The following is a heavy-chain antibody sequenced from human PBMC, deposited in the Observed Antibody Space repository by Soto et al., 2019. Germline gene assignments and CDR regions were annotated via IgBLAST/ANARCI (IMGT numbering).Heavy chain of an antibody. V-gene: IGHV4-4*02. D-gene: IGHD5-12*01. CDR3: ARRIVATETFDY. CDR1: GDSVSGFNW. Sequence: PSETLSLTCAVSGDSVSGFNWWSWVRQTPGKGLEWIGEVYHSGTTTYNPSLNSRVTVSLDKPKNQFSLKLTSVTAADTAVYYCARRIVATETFDYWGQGTLVTVSS. CDR2: VYHSGTT. J-gene: IGHJ4*02.